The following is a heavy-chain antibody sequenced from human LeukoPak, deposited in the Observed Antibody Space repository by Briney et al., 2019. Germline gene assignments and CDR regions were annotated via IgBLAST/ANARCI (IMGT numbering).Heavy chain of an antibody. CDR1: GDSVSSDSAA. CDR3: ARGSSRIYYYDSSGYSHAFDY. V-gene: IGHV6-1*01. J-gene: IGHJ4*02. D-gene: IGHD3-22*01. Sequence: SQTLSLTCAISGDSVSSDSAAWNWVRQSPSRGLEWLGRTYYRSKWYTDYAESVKSRITINPDTSKNQFSLQVNSVTPEDTAVYYCARGSSRIYYYDSSGYSHAFDYWGQGILVTVSS. CDR2: TYYRSKWYT.